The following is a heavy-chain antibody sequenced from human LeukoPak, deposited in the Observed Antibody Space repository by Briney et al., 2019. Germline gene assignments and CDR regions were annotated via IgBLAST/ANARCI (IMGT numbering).Heavy chain of an antibody. CDR1: GLTLRKAW. Sequence: PGGSLRLSCAATGLTLRKAWMSWVRQAPGKGLEWVGRIKSEADGGTTDYAAPVKGRFTISRDDSTNTLHLQMNSLEAEDTAVYYCTTAARWQWTTIVYWGQGTLVTVSS. J-gene: IGHJ4*02. V-gene: IGHV3-15*01. CDR2: IKSEADGGTT. CDR3: TTAARWQWTTIVY. D-gene: IGHD4-17*01.